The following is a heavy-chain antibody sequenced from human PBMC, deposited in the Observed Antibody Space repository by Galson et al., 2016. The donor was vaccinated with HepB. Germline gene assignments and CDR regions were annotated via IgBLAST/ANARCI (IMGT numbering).Heavy chain of an antibody. Sequence: SVKVSCKASGYSFTTYYLHWVRQAPGQGLEWMGMVNPLNGVTTYAQRFEGRVTLTRDTSTTTVYMELSSLRSEDTAMYYCARTNYESEVWGPGTLVTVSS. V-gene: IGHV1-46*01. CDR3: ARTNYESEV. J-gene: IGHJ4*02. CDR1: GYSFTTYY. CDR2: VNPLNGVT. D-gene: IGHD3-3*01.